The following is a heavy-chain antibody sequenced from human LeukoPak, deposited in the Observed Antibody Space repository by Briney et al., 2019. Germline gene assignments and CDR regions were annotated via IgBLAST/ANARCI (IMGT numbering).Heavy chain of an antibody. CDR1: GYTFTGYY. CDR3: ARDPDMSSYSLVSWFDQ. J-gene: IGHJ5*02. D-gene: IGHD5-18*01. CDR2: INPNSGGT. V-gene: IGHV1-2*02. Sequence: ASVTISCKASGYTFTGYYMHWVRQAPGQGLEWMGWINPNSGGTNYAQKFQGRVTMTRDTSISTAYMELSRLRSDDTAVYYCARDPDMSSYSLVSWFDQWGHGTLVTVSS.